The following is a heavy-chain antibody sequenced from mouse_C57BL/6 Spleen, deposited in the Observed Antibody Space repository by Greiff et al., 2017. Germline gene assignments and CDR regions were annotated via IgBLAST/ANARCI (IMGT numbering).Heavy chain of an antibody. CDR3: ARSGDGALEY. V-gene: IGHV1-82*01. CDR1: GYTFSSSW. Sequence: QVQLQQSGPELVKPGASVKISCKASGYTFSSSWMNWVKQRPGKGLEWIGRIYPGDGDTNYNGKFKGKATLTADKSSSTAYMQLSSLTSEDSAVYVSARSGDGALEYWGQGTLVTVSA. CDR2: IYPGDGDT. J-gene: IGHJ4*01. D-gene: IGHD2-3*01.